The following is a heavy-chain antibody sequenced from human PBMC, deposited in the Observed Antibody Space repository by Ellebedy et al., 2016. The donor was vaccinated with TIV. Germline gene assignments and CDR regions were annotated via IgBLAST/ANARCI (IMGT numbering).Heavy chain of an antibody. Sequence: ASVKVSCKVSGYTLTELSMHWVRQAPGQGLEWMGGFDPEDGETIYAQKFQGRVTMTEDTSTDTAYMELSSLRSEDTAVYYCATGVPDYYESSGYYFDYWGQGTLVTVSS. CDR3: ATGVPDYYESSGYYFDY. CDR2: FDPEDGET. J-gene: IGHJ4*02. D-gene: IGHD3-22*01. V-gene: IGHV1-24*01. CDR1: GYTLTELS.